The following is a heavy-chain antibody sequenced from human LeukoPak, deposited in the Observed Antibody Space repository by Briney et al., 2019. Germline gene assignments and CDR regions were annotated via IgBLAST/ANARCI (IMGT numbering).Heavy chain of an antibody. CDR1: GFTVSSNY. CDR3: AREYSSSPRYYYYGMDV. J-gene: IGHJ6*02. D-gene: IGHD6-6*01. Sequence: SGGSLRLSCAASGFTVSSNYMSWVRQAPGKGLEWVSYISSSGSTIYYADSVKGRFTISRDNAKNSLYLQMNSLRAEDTAVYYCAREYSSSPRYYYYGMDVWGQGTTVTVSS. V-gene: IGHV3-11*04. CDR2: ISSSGSTI.